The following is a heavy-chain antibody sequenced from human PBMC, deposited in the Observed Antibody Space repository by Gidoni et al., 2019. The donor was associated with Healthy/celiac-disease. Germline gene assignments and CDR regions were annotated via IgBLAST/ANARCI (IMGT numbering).Heavy chain of an antibody. CDR1: GFTFSSYA. CDR2: ISGSGGST. CDR3: AKDWLRDYYYYMDV. D-gene: IGHD6-19*01. Sequence: EVQLLESGGGLVQPGGSLRLSCAAPGFTFSSYAMSWVRQAPGKGLEWVSAISGSGGSTYYADSVKGRFTISRDNSKNTLYLQMNSLRAEDTAVYYCAKDWLRDYYYYMDVWGKGTTVTVSS. V-gene: IGHV3-23*01. J-gene: IGHJ6*03.